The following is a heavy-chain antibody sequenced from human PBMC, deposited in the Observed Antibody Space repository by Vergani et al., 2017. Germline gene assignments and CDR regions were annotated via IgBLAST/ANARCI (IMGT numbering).Heavy chain of an antibody. CDR1: GYTFTSYY. Sequence: QVQLVQSGAEVKKPGASVKVSCKASGYTFTSYYMHWVRQAPGQGLEWMGIINPSGGSTSYAQKFQGRVTMTRDTSTSTVYMELSSLRSEDTAVYYCAREFYDYVWVYYYYYYMDVWGKGTTVTVSS. CDR3: AREFYDYVWVYYYYYYMDV. CDR2: INPSGGST. J-gene: IGHJ6*03. V-gene: IGHV1-46*01. D-gene: IGHD3-16*01.